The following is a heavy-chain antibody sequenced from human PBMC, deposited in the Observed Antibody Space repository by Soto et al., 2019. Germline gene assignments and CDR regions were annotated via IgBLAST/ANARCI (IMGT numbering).Heavy chain of an antibody. CDR1: GITYTTYA. CDR3: ARAISGYVT. J-gene: IGHJ5*02. CDR2: INTGNGNT. D-gene: IGHD5-12*01. Sequence: QVQVVQSGAEVKKPGASVKVSCKASGITYTTYAIHWVRQAPGQGLEWMGWINTGNGNTRYSQRFQGRVTLTTDTSARTAYMDPSSLSSEDTAVYYCARAISGYVTWGQGTLITVSS. V-gene: IGHV1-3*04.